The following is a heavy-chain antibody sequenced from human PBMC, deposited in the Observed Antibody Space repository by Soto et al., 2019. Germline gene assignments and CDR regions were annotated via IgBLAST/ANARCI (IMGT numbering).Heavy chain of an antibody. CDR1: GFTFSDYY. CDR3: AKDRTSSSPKEFYYYYGMDV. V-gene: IGHV3-30*18. D-gene: IGHD6-6*01. Sequence: HPGGSLRLSCAASGFTFSDYYMSWVRQAPGKGLEWVAVISYDGSNKYYADSVKGRFTISRDNSKNTLYLQMNSLRAEDTAVYYCAKDRTSSSPKEFYYYYGMDVWGQGTTVTVSS. CDR2: ISYDGSNK. J-gene: IGHJ6*02.